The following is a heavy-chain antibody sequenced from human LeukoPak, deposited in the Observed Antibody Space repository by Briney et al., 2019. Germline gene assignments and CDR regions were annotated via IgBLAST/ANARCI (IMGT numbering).Heavy chain of an antibody. Sequence: GRSLRLSCVASGFRFNYHTMHWVRQVPGKGLEWVSLISYDGETTYYADSVKGRFTISRDNNKNSLFLQMHSLKIEDTALYYCVRVARQYNTDWYGSDWFDPWGQGTLVTVSS. CDR3: VRVARQYNTDWYGSDWFDP. V-gene: IGHV3-43*01. D-gene: IGHD6-19*01. CDR1: GFRFNYHT. J-gene: IGHJ5*02. CDR2: ISYDGETT.